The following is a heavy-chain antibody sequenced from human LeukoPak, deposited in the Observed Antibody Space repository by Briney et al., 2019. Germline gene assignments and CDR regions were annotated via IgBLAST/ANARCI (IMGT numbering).Heavy chain of an antibody. CDR3: ARVAQERGYDFDY. CDR2: ISSSSSYI. D-gene: IGHD1-1*01. CDR1: GFTFSSYS. V-gene: IGHV3-21*01. J-gene: IGHJ4*02. Sequence: GGSLRLSCAASGFTFSSYSMNWVRQAPGKGVEWVSSISSSSSYIYYADSVKGRFTISRDNSKNTLYLQMNSLRAEDTAVYYCARVAQERGYDFDYWGQGTLVTVSS.